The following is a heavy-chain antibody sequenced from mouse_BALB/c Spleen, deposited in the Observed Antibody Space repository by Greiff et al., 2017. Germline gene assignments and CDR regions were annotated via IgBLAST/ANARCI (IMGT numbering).Heavy chain of an antibody. CDR3: ARGAMDY. CDR2: IDPANGNT. Sequence: VQLQQSGAELVKPGASVKLSCTASGFNINDTYMHWVKQRPEQGLEWIGRIDPANGNTKYDPKFQGKATITADTSSNTAYLQLSSLTSEDTAVYYCARGAMDYWGEGTSVTVSS. V-gene: IGHV14-3*02. J-gene: IGHJ4*01. CDR1: GFNINDTY.